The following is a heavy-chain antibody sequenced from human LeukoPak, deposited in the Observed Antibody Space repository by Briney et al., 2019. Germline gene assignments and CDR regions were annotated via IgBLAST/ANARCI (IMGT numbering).Heavy chain of an antibody. CDR3: AILGHPFDN. CDR1: AFTVSTFE. CDR2: ISGDGGTA. J-gene: IGHJ4*02. Sequence: GRSLRLSCAASAFTVSTFEMNWVRQAGGEWLEWISYISGDGGTAIYADSVRGRFTISRDNAKNSLYLQMNSPTAEDTAVYYCAILGHPFDNWGQGRLVTVSS. V-gene: IGHV3-48*03.